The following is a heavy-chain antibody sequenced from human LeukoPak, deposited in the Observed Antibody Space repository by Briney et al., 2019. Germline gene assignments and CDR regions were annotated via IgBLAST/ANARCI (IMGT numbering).Heavy chain of an antibody. Sequence: GGSLRLSCAASGFTFSSYEMNWVCQAPGKGLEWVSYISSSGSTTYYADSVKGRFTISRDNAKNSLYLQMNSLRAEDTAVYYCARKLSDTVMDNWGQGTLVTVSS. CDR1: GFTFSSYE. J-gene: IGHJ4*02. CDR3: ARKLSDTVMDN. CDR2: ISSSGSTT. V-gene: IGHV3-48*03. D-gene: IGHD5-18*01.